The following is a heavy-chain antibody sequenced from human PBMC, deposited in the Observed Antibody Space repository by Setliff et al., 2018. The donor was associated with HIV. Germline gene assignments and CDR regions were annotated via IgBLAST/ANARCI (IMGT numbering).Heavy chain of an antibody. J-gene: IGHJ4*02. D-gene: IGHD3-10*01. CDR3: ARAGGLRMDRGVVSDY. CDR1: GYTFTDYY. V-gene: IGHV1-8*02. Sequence: ASVKVSCKASGYTFTDYYMHWVRQAPGQGLEWMGWMNPNSGVSGYALKFHDRVTMTRDTSITTAYMELSSLTSEDAAVYYCARAGGLRMDRGVVSDYWGQGTLVTVSS. CDR2: MNPNSGVS.